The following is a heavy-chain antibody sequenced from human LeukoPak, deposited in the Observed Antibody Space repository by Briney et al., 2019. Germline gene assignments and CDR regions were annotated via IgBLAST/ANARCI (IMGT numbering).Heavy chain of an antibody. V-gene: IGHV3-21*04. Sequence: GGSLRLSCAASGFTFSTYSMNWVRQAPAKGLEWVSSISSSSSYIYYADSVKGRFTISRDNSKNTVYLQMNSLRAEDTAIYYCAKDIQGSYWGQGTLVTVSS. CDR1: GFTFSTYS. CDR2: ISSSSSYI. D-gene: IGHD2-21*01. CDR3: AKDIQGSY. J-gene: IGHJ4*02.